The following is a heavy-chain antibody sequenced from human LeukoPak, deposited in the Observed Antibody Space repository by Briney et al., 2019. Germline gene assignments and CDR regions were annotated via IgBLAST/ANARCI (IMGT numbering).Heavy chain of an antibody. V-gene: IGHV4-59*12. CDR3: ARGSSAARPNFDY. D-gene: IGHD6-6*01. CDR1: GRSISPYY. J-gene: IGHJ4*02. CDR2: IFSSGAA. Sequence: SETLSLTCSVSGRSISPYYWSWFRQAPGRGLEWVGYIFSSGAASYKPSLKSRVTLSVDTSKNQFSLRLNSVTAADTAVYYCARGSSAARPNFDYWGQGTLVTVSS.